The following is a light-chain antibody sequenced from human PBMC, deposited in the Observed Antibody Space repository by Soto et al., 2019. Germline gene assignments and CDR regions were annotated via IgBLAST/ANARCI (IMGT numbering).Light chain of an antibody. Sequence: EIVLTQSPATLSLSPGERATFSCRASQSVSDYLAWYQQKPGQAPRLLLYDASIRATDIPARFSGGGSGTDVTLTISSLEPEDFAVYYCQQRINWPPTFGGGTEVEIK. CDR3: QQRINWPPT. CDR1: QSVSDY. V-gene: IGKV3-11*01. J-gene: IGKJ4*01. CDR2: DAS.